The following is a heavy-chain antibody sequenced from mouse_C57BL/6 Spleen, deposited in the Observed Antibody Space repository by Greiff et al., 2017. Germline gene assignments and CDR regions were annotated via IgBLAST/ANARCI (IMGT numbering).Heavy chain of an antibody. J-gene: IGHJ1*03. V-gene: IGHV1-15*01. CDR2: IDPETGGT. CDR3: TRGVVAMRYFDV. D-gene: IGHD1-1*01. CDR1: GYTFTDYE. Sequence: QVQLQQSGAELVRPGASVTLSCKASGYTFTDYEMHWVKQTPVHGLEWIGAIDPETGGTAYNQKFKGKAILTADKSSSTAYMELRSLTSEDSAVYYCTRGVVAMRYFDVWGTGTTVTVSS.